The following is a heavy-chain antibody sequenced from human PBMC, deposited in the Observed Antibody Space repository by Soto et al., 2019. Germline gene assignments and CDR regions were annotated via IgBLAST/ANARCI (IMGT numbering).Heavy chain of an antibody. CDR3: ARDAGGDHYDFWSGYRNGMDV. CDR1: GFTFSSYA. CDR2: ISYDGSNK. J-gene: IGHJ6*02. D-gene: IGHD3-3*01. V-gene: IGHV3-30-3*01. Sequence: QVQLVESGGGVVQPGRSLRLSCAASGFTFSSYAMHWVRQAPGKGLEWVAVISYDGSNKYYADSVKGRFTISRDNSKNTLYLQMNSLRAEDTAVYYCARDAGGDHYDFWSGYRNGMDVWGQGTTVTVSS.